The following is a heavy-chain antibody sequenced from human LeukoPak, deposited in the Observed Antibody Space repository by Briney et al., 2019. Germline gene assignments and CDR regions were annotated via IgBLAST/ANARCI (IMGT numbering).Heavy chain of an antibody. J-gene: IGHJ4*02. CDR3: ARVGATGATADN. CDR1: GYIFTTYF. D-gene: IGHD2-21*02. V-gene: IGHV1-46*01. CDR2: INPRGGST. Sequence: ASVKVSCKASGYIFTTYFMHWLRQAPGQGPEWMGIINPRGGSTDYAQKFQDRITMTSDTSTSTVYMELKSLKSEDTAAYFCARVGATGATADNWGQGTLVTVSS.